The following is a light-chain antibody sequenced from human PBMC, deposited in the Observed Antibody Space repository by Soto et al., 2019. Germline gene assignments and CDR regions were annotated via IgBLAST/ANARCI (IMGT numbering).Light chain of an antibody. CDR2: GAS. V-gene: IGKV3-20*01. CDR3: QQYGSSAYT. J-gene: IGKJ2*01. CDR1: QSVSTSS. Sequence: EIVLTQSPGTLSLSPGERATLSCRASQSVSTSSLAWYQQKPGQAPRLLIYGASSRAAGIPDRFSGSGSGTDFTLTISRLESEDFAVYYCQQYGSSAYTFGQGTKLEIK.